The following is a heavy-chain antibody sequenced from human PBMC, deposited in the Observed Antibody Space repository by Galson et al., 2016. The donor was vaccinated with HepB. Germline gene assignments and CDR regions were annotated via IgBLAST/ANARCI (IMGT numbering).Heavy chain of an antibody. D-gene: IGHD3-22*01. CDR3: ASDGLYYDSSAYTNFDY. CDR2: INPGNGNA. Sequence: SVKVSCKASGYSFSGFAIHWVRQAPGQGLEWMGWINPGNGNAKYAQKLQGRVTITRDTSASTAYMELSSLISEDTAVYYCASDGLYYDSSAYTNFDYWGQGSLVTVSA. CDR1: GYSFSGFA. V-gene: IGHV1-3*01. J-gene: IGHJ4*02.